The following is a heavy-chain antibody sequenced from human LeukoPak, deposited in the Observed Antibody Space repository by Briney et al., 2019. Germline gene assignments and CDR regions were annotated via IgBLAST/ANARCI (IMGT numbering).Heavy chain of an antibody. Sequence: SETLSLTCAVYGGSFSGYYWSWIRQPPGKGLEWIGEINHSGSTNYNPSPKSRVTISVDTSKNQFSLKLSSVTAADTAVYYCARGRGGIAARRGNFDYWGQGTLVTVSS. V-gene: IGHV4-34*01. D-gene: IGHD6-6*01. CDR3: ARGRGGIAARRGNFDY. CDR2: INHSGST. J-gene: IGHJ4*02. CDR1: GGSFSGYY.